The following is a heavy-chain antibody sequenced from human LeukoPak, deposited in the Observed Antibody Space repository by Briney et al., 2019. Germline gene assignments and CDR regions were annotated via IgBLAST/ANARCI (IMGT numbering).Heavy chain of an antibody. CDR3: ASPGSGYYYAAD. CDR1: GGSLTSTSSF. V-gene: IGHV4-39*01. Sequence: SETLSLACTVSGGSLTSTSSFWGWIRQSPGKGLEWIGSISYPARTYYNPSLKTRITMSLDAPKNQFSLRLDSVTAADTALYFCASPGSGYYYAADWGQGTLVTVSS. J-gene: IGHJ4*02. CDR2: ISYPART. D-gene: IGHD3-22*01.